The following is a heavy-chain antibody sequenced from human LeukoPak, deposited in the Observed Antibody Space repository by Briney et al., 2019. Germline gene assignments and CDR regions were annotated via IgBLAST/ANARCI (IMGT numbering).Heavy chain of an antibody. Sequence: SETLSLTCAVYGGSFSGYYWTWIRQPPGKGLEWIGEINHSGSTIYNPSLKDRVIVSVDTSKNQVSLTVASVAAADTAVYYCARTVDKGGWDFFDYWGQGTPVTVSS. CDR1: GGSFSGYY. J-gene: IGHJ4*02. D-gene: IGHD6-19*01. V-gene: IGHV4-34*01. CDR2: INHSGST. CDR3: ARTVDKGGWDFFDY.